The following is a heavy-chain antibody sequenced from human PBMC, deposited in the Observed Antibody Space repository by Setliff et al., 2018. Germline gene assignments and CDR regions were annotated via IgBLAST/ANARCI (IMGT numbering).Heavy chain of an antibody. CDR3: ARVKVIVGATPRTYYMDV. J-gene: IGHJ6*03. CDR1: GYSFSTYD. CDR2: MNPNTGYT. V-gene: IGHV1-8*03. D-gene: IGHD1-26*01. Sequence: GASVKVSCKASGYSFSTYDINWVRQAAGQGLEWMGWMNPNTGYTGYAQKFQGRVTITRNTSISTAYMELSSLGSEDTAVYYCARVKVIVGATPRTYYMDVWGKGTTVTVSS.